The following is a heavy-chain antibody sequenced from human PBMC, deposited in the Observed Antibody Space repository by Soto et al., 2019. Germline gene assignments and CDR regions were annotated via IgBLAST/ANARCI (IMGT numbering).Heavy chain of an antibody. D-gene: IGHD2-15*01. V-gene: IGHV3-74*01. CDR2: LNGIGSVT. CDR3: VREGYSSLDH. CDR1: GFTFSSHW. Sequence: GGSLRLSCTASGFTFSSHWMHWVRQAPGKGLVWVSRLNGIGSVTHYADSVRGRFTISRDNARNTLYLQMNSLRADDTAVYYCVREGYSSLDHWGQGTLVTVSS. J-gene: IGHJ4*02.